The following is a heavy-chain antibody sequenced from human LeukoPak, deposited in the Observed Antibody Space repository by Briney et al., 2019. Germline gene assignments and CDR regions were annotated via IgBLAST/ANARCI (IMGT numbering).Heavy chain of an antibody. D-gene: IGHD3-3*01. Sequence: GGSLRLSCAASGFIFTNYFMSWVRQAPGKGLEWVASIKHDGREKYYVDSVRGRFTISRDNTMNSLYLQMSSLRAEDTAVYYCATDRGWRTSGYYLYYFEYWGQGTLVTYSS. CDR1: GFIFTNYF. CDR2: IKHDGREK. V-gene: IGHV3-7*01. CDR3: ATDRGWRTSGYYLYYFEY. J-gene: IGHJ4*02.